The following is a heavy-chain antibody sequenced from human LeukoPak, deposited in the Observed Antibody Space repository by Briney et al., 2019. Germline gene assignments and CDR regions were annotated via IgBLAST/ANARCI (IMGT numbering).Heavy chain of an antibody. V-gene: IGHV3-21*01. Sequence: PGGSLRLSCAASGFTFSNYTMNWVRQAPGKGLEWVSSISSSSSYIYYADSVKGRFTISRDNAKNSLYVQMTSLRAEDTAVYYCARASMVRGVITQFDYWGQGTLVSVSS. CDR1: GFTFSNYT. CDR2: ISSSSSYI. CDR3: ARASMVRGVITQFDY. J-gene: IGHJ4*02. D-gene: IGHD3-10*01.